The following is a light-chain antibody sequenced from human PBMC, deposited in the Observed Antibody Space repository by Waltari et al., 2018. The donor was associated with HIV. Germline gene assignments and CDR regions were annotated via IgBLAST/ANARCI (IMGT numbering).Light chain of an antibody. V-gene: IGLV7-46*01. CDR2: DTN. CDR3: LLSYSGTRV. CDR1: TGAVTSGHY. J-gene: IGLJ3*02. Sequence: QAVVTQEPSLTVTPGGTVTLTCGSSTGAVTSGHYPYWFQQKPGQAPRTLSHDTNTKHAGTPARFSGSLLVGKAALTLSGAQPEDEAEYYCLLSYSGTRVFGGGTKLTVL.